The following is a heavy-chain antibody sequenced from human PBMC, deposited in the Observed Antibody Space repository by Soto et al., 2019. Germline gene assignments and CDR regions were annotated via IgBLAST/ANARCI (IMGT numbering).Heavy chain of an antibody. D-gene: IGHD3-3*01. CDR1: GFTFSNYA. CDR3: ATPSGDFWSGYYTSTPYYGMDV. J-gene: IGHJ6*02. V-gene: IGHV3-33*08. CDR2: IWYDGSNK. Sequence: PGGSLRLSCAASGFTFSNYALHWVCQAPGKGLEWVAVIWYDGSNKYYADSVKGRFTISRDNSKNTLYLQMNSLRAEDTAVYYCATPSGDFWSGYYTSTPYYGMDVWGQGTTVTVSS.